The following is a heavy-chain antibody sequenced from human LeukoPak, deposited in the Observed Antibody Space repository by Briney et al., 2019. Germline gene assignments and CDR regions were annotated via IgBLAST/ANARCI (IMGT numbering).Heavy chain of an antibody. CDR3: ERGPFPRSIALNRGIIITSGFDW. J-gene: IGHJ4*01. V-gene: IGHV3-30-3*01. Sequence: GGSLRLSCAASGFSFSSYSMHWVRQAPTKGLEWVAVISDEGNGKNYADSVKGRFTVSRDNSQNTLALQMNSLTTDDKAVYYCERGPFPRSIALNRGIIITSGFDWWGQGTLVTVSP. D-gene: IGHD3-10*01. CDR1: GFSFSSYS. CDR2: ISDEGNGK.